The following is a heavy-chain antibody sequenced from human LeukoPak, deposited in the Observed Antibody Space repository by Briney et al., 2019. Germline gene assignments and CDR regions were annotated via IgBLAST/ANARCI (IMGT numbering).Heavy chain of an antibody. D-gene: IGHD3-22*01. CDR2: IFSNDDK. V-gene: IGHV2-26*02. CDR1: GFSLSNDRMG. J-gene: IGHJ3*02. CDR3: ARKETYYYDSSGSSIAFDI. Sequence: ESGPTLVNPTETLTLTCTVSGFSLSNDRMGVSWIRQPPGKALEWLAHIFSNDDKSYSTSLKNRLTISKDTSKSQVVLTMTNMDPVDTATYYCARKETYYYDSSGSSIAFDIWGQGTMVTVSS.